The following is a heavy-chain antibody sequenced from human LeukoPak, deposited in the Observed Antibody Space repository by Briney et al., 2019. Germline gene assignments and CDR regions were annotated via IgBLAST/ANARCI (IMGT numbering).Heavy chain of an antibody. V-gene: IGHV3-30*18. CDR2: ISYDGSNK. CDR3: AKDQPYSGSYSYFDY. D-gene: IGHD1-26*01. Sequence: PGGSLRLSCAASGFTFSSYGMHWVRQAPGKGLEWVAVISYDGSNKYYADSVKGRFTISRDNSKNTLYLQMNSLRTEDTAVYYCAKDQPYSGSYSYFDYWGQGTLVTVSS. J-gene: IGHJ4*02. CDR1: GFTFSSYG.